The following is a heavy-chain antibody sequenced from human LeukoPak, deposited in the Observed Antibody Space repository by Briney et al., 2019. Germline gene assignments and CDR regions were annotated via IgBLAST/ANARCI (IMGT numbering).Heavy chain of an antibody. CDR2: IIPIFGTA. CDR1: GGTFSSYA. CDR3: ARNRIAAAGTLDY. J-gene: IGHJ4*02. V-gene: IGHV1-69*05. D-gene: IGHD6-13*01. Sequence: GSSVKVSCKASGGTFSSYAISWVRQAPGQRLEWMVRIIPIFGTANYAQKFQGRVTITTDESTSTAYMELSSLRSEDTAVYYCARNRIAAAGTLDYWGQGTLVTVSS.